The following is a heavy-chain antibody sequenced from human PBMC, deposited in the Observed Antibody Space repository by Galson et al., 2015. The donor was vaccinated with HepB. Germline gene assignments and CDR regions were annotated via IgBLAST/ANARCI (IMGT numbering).Heavy chain of an antibody. D-gene: IGHD6-19*01. CDR2: ISSSSSYI. V-gene: IGHV3-21*01. J-gene: IGHJ3*02. CDR1: GFTFSSYG. Sequence: SLRLSCAASGFTFSSYGMHWVRQAPGKGLEWVSSISSSSSYIYYADSVKGRFTISRDNAKNSLYLQMNSLRAEDTAVYYCARDSKSTGYSSGWCGSDAFDIWGQGTMVTVSS. CDR3: ARDSKSTGYSSGWCGSDAFDI.